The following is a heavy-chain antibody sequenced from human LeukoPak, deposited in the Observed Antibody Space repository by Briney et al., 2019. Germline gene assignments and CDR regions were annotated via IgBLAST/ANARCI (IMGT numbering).Heavy chain of an antibody. D-gene: IGHD2-15*01. V-gene: IGHV3-30*03. CDR3: ARWQAANGAFDI. Sequence: QPGGSLRLSCAASGFTFSSYGMHWVRQAPGKGLGWVAVISYDGSNKYYADSVKGRFTISRDNSKNTLYLQMNSLRAEDTAVYYCARWQAANGAFDIWGQGTMVTVSS. J-gene: IGHJ3*02. CDR2: ISYDGSNK. CDR1: GFTFSSYG.